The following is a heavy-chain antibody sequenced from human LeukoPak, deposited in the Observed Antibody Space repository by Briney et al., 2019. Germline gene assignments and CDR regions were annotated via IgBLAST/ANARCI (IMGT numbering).Heavy chain of an antibody. CDR2: ISYEAVRNK. Sequence: GRPLRLPCGAPGITLSTYAMHWVRRSPGKALKWVAVISYEAVRNKKYADCVKGRFTISRDNSKHPVYLEMNRRRLADTAMYYCSKEGPEEYYGSGSYFDYWGEGALVTVSS. V-gene: IGHV3-30-3*02. CDR3: SKEGPEEYYGSGSYFDY. D-gene: IGHD3-10*01. CDR1: GITLSTYA. J-gene: IGHJ4*02.